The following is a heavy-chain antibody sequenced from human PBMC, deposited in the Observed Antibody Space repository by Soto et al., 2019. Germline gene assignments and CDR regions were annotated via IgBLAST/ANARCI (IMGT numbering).Heavy chain of an antibody. J-gene: IGHJ6*02. CDR1: GFTFNSYG. Sequence: QIQLVESGGGVVQPGRSLRLSCTASGFTFNSYGFNWVRHAPCKGLEWVAVIWYDGNTKYYADSGKDRFTISRDNLRSTVYLQMNSLSAEDTAVYYCARPLVAPVAGPYYYGMDVCGQGTTVTVSS. CDR3: ARPLVAPVAGPYYYGMDV. V-gene: IGHV3-33*01. D-gene: IGHD6-19*01. CDR2: IWYDGNTK.